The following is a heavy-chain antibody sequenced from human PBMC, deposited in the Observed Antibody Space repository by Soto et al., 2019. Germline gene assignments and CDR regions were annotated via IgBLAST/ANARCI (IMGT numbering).Heavy chain of an antibody. CDR2: ISGSGGST. D-gene: IGHD4-17*01. CDR3: AKAVTTLTTGNWFDP. J-gene: IGHJ5*02. CDR1: EFTFSSYA. Sequence: EVQLLESGGGLVQPGGSLRLSCVASEFTFSSYAMTWVRQAPGKGLEWVSGISGSGGSTYYADSVKGRFTISRDNSKNTLDLQMNSLRAEDTAVYYCAKAVTTLTTGNWFDPWGQGTLVTVSS. V-gene: IGHV3-23*01.